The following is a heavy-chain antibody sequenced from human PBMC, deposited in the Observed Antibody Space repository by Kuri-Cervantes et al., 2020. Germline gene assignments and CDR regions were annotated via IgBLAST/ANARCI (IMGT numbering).Heavy chain of an antibody. J-gene: IGHJ3*02. D-gene: IGHD3-10*01. V-gene: IGHV3-48*01. CDR1: GFTFDDYA. CDR3: ARDGGNMVPDAFDI. Sequence: GESLKISCAASGFTFDDYAMHWVRQAPGKGLEWVSYISSSSSTIYYADSVKGRFTTSRDNAKNSLYLQMNSLRAEDTAVYYRARDGGNMVPDAFDIWGQGTMVTVSS. CDR2: ISSSSSTI.